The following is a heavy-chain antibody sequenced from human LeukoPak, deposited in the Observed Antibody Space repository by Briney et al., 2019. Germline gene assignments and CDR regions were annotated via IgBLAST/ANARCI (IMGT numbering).Heavy chain of an antibody. D-gene: IGHD6-19*01. CDR3: ARRVGGTPDY. CDR2: IGGDSGST. CDR1: GFTFSTDV. V-gene: IGHV3-23*01. Sequence: GGSLRLSCAASGFTFSTDVMTWVRQAPGKGLEWVSAIGGDSGSTDYADSVRGRFTISRDNSKNTLFLQMNSLRAEDTALYYCARRVGGTPDYWGRGTLVTVSS. J-gene: IGHJ4*02.